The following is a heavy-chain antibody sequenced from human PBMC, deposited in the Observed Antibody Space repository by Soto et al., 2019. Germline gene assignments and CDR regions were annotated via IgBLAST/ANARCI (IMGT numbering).Heavy chain of an antibody. Sequence: PGGSLRLSCAASGFTFSSSGMHWVRQAPGKGLEWVAFLWHDGGNKLYAESVKGRFTISRDNSKNALYLQMTSLSAEDAAMYCCALDGDVNTGFGKDYWGQGTLVTVSS. CDR3: ALDGDVNTGFGKDY. D-gene: IGHD3-16*01. J-gene: IGHJ4*02. V-gene: IGHV3-30*02. CDR1: GFTFSSSG. CDR2: LWHDGGNK.